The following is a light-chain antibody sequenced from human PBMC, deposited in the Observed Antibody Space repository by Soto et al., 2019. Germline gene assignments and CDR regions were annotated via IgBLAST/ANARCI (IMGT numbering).Light chain of an antibody. CDR2: GAS. J-gene: IGKJ3*01. V-gene: IGKV3-20*01. CDR1: QSFSSSY. CDR3: QHYGSALFT. Sequence: EIVLTQSPGTLSLSPGERATLSCRASQSFSSSYLAWSQQKPGQAPRLLIYGASSRATGIPDRFSGSGSGTDFTLTISSLETEDFAVYYCQHYGSALFTFGPGTKVDVK.